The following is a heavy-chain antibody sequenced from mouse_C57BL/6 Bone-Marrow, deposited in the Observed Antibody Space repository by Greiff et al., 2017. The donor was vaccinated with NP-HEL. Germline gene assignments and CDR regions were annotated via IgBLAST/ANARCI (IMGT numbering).Heavy chain of an antibody. Sequence: EVQGVESGGGLVKPGGSLKLSCAASGFTFSDYGMHWVRQAPEKGLEWVAYISSGSSTIYYADTVKGRFTISRDNDKNTLFVQLTGLRAEDTAMYFCARGGQGFADWGKGTMVTVAA. D-gene: IGHD3-3*01. CDR2: ISSGSSTI. CDR3: ARGGQGFAD. V-gene: IGHV5-17*01. CDR1: GFTFSDYG. J-gene: IGHJ3*01.